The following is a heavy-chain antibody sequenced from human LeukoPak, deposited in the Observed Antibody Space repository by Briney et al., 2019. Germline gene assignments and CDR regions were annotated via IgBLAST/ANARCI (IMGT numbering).Heavy chain of an antibody. D-gene: IGHD1-1*01. Sequence: SETLSLTCTVSGASINNYYWSWIRQSPEKGLEWIGYISHSGSTHYNPSLKSRITISVDTSKIHFSLNLTSVTAADTAVYYCARDSAAGSYYYYTDAWGKGTTVTISS. V-gene: IGHV4-59*01. CDR2: ISHSGST. J-gene: IGHJ6*03. CDR3: ARDSAAGSYYYYTDA. CDR1: GASINNYY.